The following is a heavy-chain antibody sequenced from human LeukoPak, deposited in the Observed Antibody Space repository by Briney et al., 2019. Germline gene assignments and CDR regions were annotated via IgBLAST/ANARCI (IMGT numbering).Heavy chain of an antibody. D-gene: IGHD3-22*01. Sequence: ASVKVSCKASGYIFTGYYMHWVRQAPGQGLEWMGWINPNSGGTNYAQKFQGRVTMTRDTSISTAYMELSRLRSDDTAVYYCAREYYYDRSGYYYHAFDIWGQGTMVTVSS. V-gene: IGHV1-2*02. CDR1: GYIFTGYY. CDR3: AREYYYDRSGYYYHAFDI. CDR2: INPNSGGT. J-gene: IGHJ3*02.